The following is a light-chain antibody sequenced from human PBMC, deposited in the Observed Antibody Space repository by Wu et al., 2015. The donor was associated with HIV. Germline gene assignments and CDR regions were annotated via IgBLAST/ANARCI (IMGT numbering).Light chain of an antibody. CDR1: QSVSSY. V-gene: IGKV3-20*01. CDR2: DAS. Sequence: EIVLTQSPATLSLSPGERATLSCRASQSVSSYLAWYQQKPGQAPRLLIYDASSRATGIPDRFSGSVSGTDFTLTISRLEPEDFAVYYCQQYGTSPYTFGQGTKLEIK. J-gene: IGKJ2*01. CDR3: QQYGTSPYT.